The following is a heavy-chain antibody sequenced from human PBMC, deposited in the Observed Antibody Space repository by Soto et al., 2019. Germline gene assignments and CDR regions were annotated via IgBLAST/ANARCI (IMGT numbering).Heavy chain of an antibody. Sequence: GGSLRLSCAASGFTFSSYAMSWVRQAPGKGLKWVSAISGSGGSTYYADSVKGRFTISRDNSKNTLYLQMNSLRAEDMAVYYCAKDPRDYGDYTIDYWGQGTLVTVSS. J-gene: IGHJ4*02. CDR2: ISGSGGST. CDR3: AKDPRDYGDYTIDY. V-gene: IGHV3-23*01. CDR1: GFTFSSYA. D-gene: IGHD4-17*01.